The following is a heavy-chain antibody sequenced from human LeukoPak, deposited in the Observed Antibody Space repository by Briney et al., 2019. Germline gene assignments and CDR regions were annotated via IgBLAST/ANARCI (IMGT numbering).Heavy chain of an antibody. Sequence: LAGGSLRLSCAASGFTFSSYWMSWVRQAPGKGLEWVANIKQDGSEKYYVDSVKGRFTISRDNAKNSLYLQMNSLRAEDTAVYYCARRISPLYYSSGWYRDYWGQGTLVTVSS. D-gene: IGHD6-19*01. CDR2: IKQDGSEK. CDR1: GFTFSSYW. J-gene: IGHJ4*02. CDR3: ARRISPLYYSSGWYRDY. V-gene: IGHV3-7*01.